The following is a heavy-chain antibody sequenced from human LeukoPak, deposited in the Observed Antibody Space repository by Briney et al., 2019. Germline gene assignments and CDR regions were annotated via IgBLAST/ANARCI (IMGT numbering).Heavy chain of an antibody. CDR2: IYSGGST. J-gene: IGHJ5*02. Sequence: GGSLRLSCAASGFTVSSNYMSWVRQAPGKGLEWVSVIYSGGSTYYADSVKGRFTIPRDNSKNTLYLQMNSLRAEDTAVYYCASSNYYDSSGYYHWGQGTLVTVSS. CDR1: GFTVSSNY. CDR3: ASSNYYDSSGYYH. V-gene: IGHV3-53*01. D-gene: IGHD3-22*01.